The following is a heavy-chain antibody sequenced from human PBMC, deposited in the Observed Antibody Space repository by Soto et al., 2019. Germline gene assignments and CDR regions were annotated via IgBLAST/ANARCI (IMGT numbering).Heavy chain of an antibody. CDR1: SDSISSSTYY. V-gene: IGHV4-39*01. CDR3: ARQGRVVIPSTMAKWFDP. D-gene: IGHD2-2*01. CDR2: IFYTGST. J-gene: IGHJ5*02. Sequence: PSDTLSLTCTVSSDSISSSTYYWGGIRQPPGKGLEWIGTIFYTGSTYYNPSLKSRVTISVDTSKNQFSLRLSSVTAADTAVYYCARQGRVVIPSTMAKWFDPWGQGTLVTGSS.